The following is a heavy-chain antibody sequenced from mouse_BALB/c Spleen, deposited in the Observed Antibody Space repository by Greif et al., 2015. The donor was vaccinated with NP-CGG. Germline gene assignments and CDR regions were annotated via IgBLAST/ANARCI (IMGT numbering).Heavy chain of an antibody. Sequence: VQLQQSGAELAKPGASVKMSCKASGYTFTSYWMHWVKQRPGQGLEWIGYINPSTGYTENNQKFKDKATLTADKSSSTAYMQLSSLTSEDSAVYYCARSGVITTYYFDYWGQGTSLTVSS. CDR2: INPSTGYT. J-gene: IGHJ2*02. CDR1: GYTFTSYW. CDR3: ARSGVITTYYFDY. V-gene: IGHV1-7*01. D-gene: IGHD2-4*01.